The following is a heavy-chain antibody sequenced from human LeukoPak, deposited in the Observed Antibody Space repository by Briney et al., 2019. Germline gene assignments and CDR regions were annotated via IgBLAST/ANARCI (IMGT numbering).Heavy chain of an antibody. J-gene: IGHJ6*04. CDR2: ISYDGSNK. Sequence: GGSLRLSCAASGFTFSSYAMHWVRQAPGKGLEWVALISYDGSNKYYADSVKGRFTISRDNSKNTLFLQMNSLRAEDTAVYYCAELGITMIGGVWGKGTTVTISS. CDR3: AELGITMIGGV. V-gene: IGHV3-30*04. D-gene: IGHD3-10*02. CDR1: GFTFSSYA.